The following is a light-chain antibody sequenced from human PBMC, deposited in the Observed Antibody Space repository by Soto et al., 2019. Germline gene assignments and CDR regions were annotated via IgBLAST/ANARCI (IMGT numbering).Light chain of an antibody. CDR2: HAS. V-gene: IGKV1-5*01. CDR3: QQYNSYS. CDR1: QSSSSY. J-gene: IGKJ1*01. Sequence: IQLTLSPSSLSASVGDRVTITCRASQSSSSYLNWYQQKPGTAPKVLIYHASNLQSGVPSRFSGSGSGTEFTLTISSLQPDDFATYYCQQYNSYSFGQGTKVDIK.